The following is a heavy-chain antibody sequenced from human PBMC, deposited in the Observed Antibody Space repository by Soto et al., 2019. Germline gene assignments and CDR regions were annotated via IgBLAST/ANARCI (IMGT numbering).Heavy chain of an antibody. Sequence: QVQLVESGGXVVQPGRSLRLSCAASGFTFSTYGMHWVRQAPXXGLEWVAVISYDGSNKYYADSVKGRFTISRDNSKNTLYLQMNSLRAEDTAVYYCAKDRKRYNWNDFPHYYHGMDVWGQGTTVTVSS. CDR1: GFTFSTYG. V-gene: IGHV3-30*18. D-gene: IGHD1-1*01. J-gene: IGHJ6*02. CDR3: AKDRKRYNWNDFPHYYHGMDV. CDR2: ISYDGSNK.